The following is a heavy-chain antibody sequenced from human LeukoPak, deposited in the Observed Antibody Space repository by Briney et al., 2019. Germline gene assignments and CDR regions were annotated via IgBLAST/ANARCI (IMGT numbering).Heavy chain of an antibody. D-gene: IGHD2-21*01. CDR3: ASLRSYSDAFDI. Sequence: GESLKISCKGFGYSFANFWIGWVRQMPGKGLERMGIIFPGDSDTRYSPSFQGQVTISADKSISTAYLQWSSLKASDTAMYYCASLRSYSDAFDIWGQGTMVIVSS. J-gene: IGHJ3*02. CDR1: GYSFANFW. CDR2: IFPGDSDT. V-gene: IGHV5-51*01.